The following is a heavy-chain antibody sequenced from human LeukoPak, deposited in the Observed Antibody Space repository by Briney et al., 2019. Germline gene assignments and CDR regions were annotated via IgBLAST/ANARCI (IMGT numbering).Heavy chain of an antibody. Sequence: GASVKVSFKSSGYTFTSYYMHWVGQAPGQGLEWMGIINTSGGSTDYAQKFQGRVTMTRDMYTSTVYIELSSLRSEDTAVYYCTRVGVPAATGGWFDPWGQGTLVTVSS. CDR3: TRVGVPAATGGWFDP. V-gene: IGHV1-46*01. CDR1: GYTFTSYY. CDR2: INTSGGST. J-gene: IGHJ5*02. D-gene: IGHD2-2*01.